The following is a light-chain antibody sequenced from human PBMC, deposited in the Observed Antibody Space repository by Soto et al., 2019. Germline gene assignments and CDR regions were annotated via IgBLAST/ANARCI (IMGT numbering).Light chain of an antibody. CDR2: DAS. Sequence: QSVLTQPRSVSGSPGQSVSISCIGTTGDIGAYNFVSWYQLHPGKAPKLMIYDASKRPSGVPDRFSASKSGNTASLTISGLQAEDEADYYCCSYAGSFTWVFGGGTKLTVL. J-gene: IGLJ3*02. CDR3: CSYAGSFTWV. CDR1: TGDIGAYNF. V-gene: IGLV2-11*01.